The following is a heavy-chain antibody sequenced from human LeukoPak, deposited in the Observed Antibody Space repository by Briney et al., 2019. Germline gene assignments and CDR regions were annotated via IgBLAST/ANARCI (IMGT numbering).Heavy chain of an antibody. J-gene: IGHJ6*02. CDR2: IYYDGSA. CDR1: GGSISSNGYY. D-gene: IGHD6-13*01. V-gene: IGHV4-39*01. CDR3: ARAAAGSYYYYGMDV. Sequence: SETLSLTCTVSGGSISSNGYYWGWIRQPPGKGLEWVGSIYYDGSAYYNSTLKSRVTISVDTSKNQFSLKLSSVTAADTAVYYCARAAAGSYYYYGMDVWGQGTTVTVSS.